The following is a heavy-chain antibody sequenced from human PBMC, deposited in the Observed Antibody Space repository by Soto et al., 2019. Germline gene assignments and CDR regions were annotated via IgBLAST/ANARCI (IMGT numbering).Heavy chain of an antibody. Sequence: GGSLRLSCAASGFTFSSYSMNWVRQAPGKGLEWVSYISSSSSTIYYADSVKGRFTISRDNAKNSLYLQMNSLRAEDTAVYYCARALERLTGSMDVWGKGTTVTVSS. J-gene: IGHJ6*03. CDR2: ISSSSSTI. V-gene: IGHV3-48*01. CDR3: ARALERLTGSMDV. CDR1: GFTFSSYS. D-gene: IGHD1-1*01.